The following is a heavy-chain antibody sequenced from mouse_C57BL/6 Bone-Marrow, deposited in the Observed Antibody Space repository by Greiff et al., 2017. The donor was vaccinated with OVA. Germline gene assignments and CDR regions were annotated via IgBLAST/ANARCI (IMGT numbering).Heavy chain of an antibody. CDR3: ARNFLLGHQYYFDY. D-gene: IGHD4-1*01. CDR2: IWSGGST. J-gene: IGHJ2*01. CDR1: GFSLTSYG. V-gene: IGHV2-2*01. Sequence: VQLQQSGPGLVQPSQSLSITCTVSGFSLTSYGVHWVRQSPGKGLEWLGVIWSGGSTDYNAAFISRLSISKDNSKSQVFFKMNSLQADDTAIYYCARNFLLGHQYYFDYWGQGTTLTVSS.